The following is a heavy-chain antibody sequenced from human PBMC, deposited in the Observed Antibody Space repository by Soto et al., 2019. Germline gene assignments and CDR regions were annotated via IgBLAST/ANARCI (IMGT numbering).Heavy chain of an antibody. CDR2: ISYDGSNK. Sequence: PGGSLRLSCAAAGFTFSGYGMHWVRQAPGKGLEWVAVISYDGSNKYYADSVKGRFTISRDNSGNTPYLQMNSLRAEDTAVYYCAKSVRYYDSSSYYPLDYWGQGTLVTVSS. V-gene: IGHV3-30*18. J-gene: IGHJ4*02. D-gene: IGHD3-22*01. CDR1: GFTFSGYG. CDR3: AKSVRYYDSSSYYPLDY.